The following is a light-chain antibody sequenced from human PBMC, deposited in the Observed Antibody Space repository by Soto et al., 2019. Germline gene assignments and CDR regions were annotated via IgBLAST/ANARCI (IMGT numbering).Light chain of an antibody. CDR1: RSDVGGFHY. V-gene: IGLV2-14*03. CDR2: DVT. Sequence: QSALTQPASVSGAPGQSITISCTGTRSDVGGFHYVSWYQQHPGKAPKLMIYDVTNRPSGVSYLFSGSKSGNTASLTISGLQAEDEADYYCNSYTSSSTYVLGTGTKLTVL. CDR3: NSYTSSSTYV. J-gene: IGLJ1*01.